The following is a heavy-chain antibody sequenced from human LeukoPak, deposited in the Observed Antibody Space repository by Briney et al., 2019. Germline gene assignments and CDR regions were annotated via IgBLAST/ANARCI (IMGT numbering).Heavy chain of an antibody. D-gene: IGHD2-15*01. CDR1: GFTFSSYA. CDR2: ISSSGAST. V-gene: IGHV3-23*01. J-gene: IGHJ4*02. Sequence: AGGSLRLSCAASGFTFSSYAMSWVRQAPGKGLEWVSAISSSGASTYYAGSVKGRFPISRDNSKNTLNLQMDSLRTEDPAVYYCARQLGHCSGGNCYFDYWGQGTLVTVSS. CDR3: ARQLGHCSGGNCYFDY.